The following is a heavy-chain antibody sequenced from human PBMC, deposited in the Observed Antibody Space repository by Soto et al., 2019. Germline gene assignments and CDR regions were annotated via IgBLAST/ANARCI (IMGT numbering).Heavy chain of an antibody. J-gene: IGHJ6*02. CDR1: GYSFTSYC. CDR2: IYPGDADT. V-gene: IGHV5-51*01. Sequence: KVSCNGSGYSFTSYCIGWLRQMPGKSLEGMGIIYPGDADTRYSPSFQGQVTISADKSISPAYLQWSSLKASDTAMYYCSRQYCISTSCYGYYYYGMDVWGQGTTVTVSS. CDR3: SRQYCISTSCYGYYYYGMDV. D-gene: IGHD2-2*01.